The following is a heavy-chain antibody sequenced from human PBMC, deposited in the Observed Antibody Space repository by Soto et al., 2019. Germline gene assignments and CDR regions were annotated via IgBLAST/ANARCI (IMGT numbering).Heavy chain of an antibody. D-gene: IGHD7-27*01. CDR3: AKDQNWGKPFDY. J-gene: IGHJ4*02. Sequence: PGGSLRLSCAASGFTFSSYGMRWVRQAPGKGLEWVSSISGSGGSTYYADSVKGRFTISRDNSKNTLYLQMNSLRAEDTAVFYCAKDQNWGKPFDYWGQGTLVTVSS. CDR1: GFTFSSYG. CDR2: ISGSGGST. V-gene: IGHV3-23*01.